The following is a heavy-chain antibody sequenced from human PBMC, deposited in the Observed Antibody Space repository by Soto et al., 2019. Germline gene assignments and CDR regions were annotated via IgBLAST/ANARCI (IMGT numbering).Heavy chain of an antibody. V-gene: IGHV4-30-4*01. CDR1: GGSISSGDYY. J-gene: IGHJ6*02. Sequence: QVQLQESGPGLVKPSQTLSLTCTVSGGSISSGDYYWSWIRQPPGKGLEWIGYIYYSGSTYYNPSLKSRVTISLDTSKNHFSLKRSSVTAADTAVYYCARERRVARYYYYGMDVWGQGTTVTVSS. CDR3: ARERRVARYYYYGMDV. CDR2: IYYSGST.